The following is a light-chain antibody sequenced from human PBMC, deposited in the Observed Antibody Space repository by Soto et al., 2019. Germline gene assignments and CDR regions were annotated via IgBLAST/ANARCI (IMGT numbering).Light chain of an antibody. CDR1: QGIRKY. Sequence: DIPMTQSPSSLSAAVGDRVTITCRASQGIRKYLAWYQQKPGKVPKLLIYAASTLQSGVPSRFSGGGSGTDFTLTISSLQPEDVATYYCQHYKSASFTFGPGTRVDFK. V-gene: IGKV1-27*01. J-gene: IGKJ3*01. CDR3: QHYKSASFT. CDR2: AAS.